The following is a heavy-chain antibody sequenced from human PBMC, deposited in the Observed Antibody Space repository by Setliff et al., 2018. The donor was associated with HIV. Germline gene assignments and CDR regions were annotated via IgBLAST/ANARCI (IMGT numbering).Heavy chain of an antibody. J-gene: IGHJ4*02. CDR1: GYTLTEVS. CDR3: TTGTGYGLFEH. CDR2: IEPEDGKR. Sequence: ASVKVSCKLSGYTLTEVSMHWVRQTPERGLEWMGGIEPEDGKRVDTQKFQGRVTISRDTSTNIGYMALSSLRPEDTAMYYCTTGTGYGLFEHWGQGTPVTVSS. V-gene: IGHV1-24*01. D-gene: IGHD6-25*01.